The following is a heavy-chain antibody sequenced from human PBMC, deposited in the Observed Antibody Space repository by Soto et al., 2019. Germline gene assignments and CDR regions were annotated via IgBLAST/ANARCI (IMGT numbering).Heavy chain of an antibody. J-gene: IGHJ4*02. D-gene: IGHD4-17*01. CDR2: IYYSGST. CDR3: ANSPTGYYFDY. V-gene: IGHV4-59*08. Sequence: PSETLSLTCTVSGGSISSYYWSWIRQPPGKGLEWIGYIYYSGSTNYNPSLKSRVTISVDTSKNQFSLKLSSVTAADTAVYYCANSPTGYYFDYWGQGTLVTVSS. CDR1: GGSISSYY.